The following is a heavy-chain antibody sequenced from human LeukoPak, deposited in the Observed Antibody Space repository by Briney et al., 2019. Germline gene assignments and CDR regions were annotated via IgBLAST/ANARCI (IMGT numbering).Heavy chain of an antibody. J-gene: IGHJ4*02. CDR3: ARGPRYYFDY. V-gene: IGHV1-46*01. CDR2: INPSGGST. Sequence: ASVKVSCKSSGYTFTSYYMYWVRQAPGQGLEWMGIINPSGGSTSYAQKFQGRVTMTRDTSTSTAYMEMSSLRSEDTAVYYCARGPRYYFDYWGPGTLVTVSS. CDR1: GYTFTSYY.